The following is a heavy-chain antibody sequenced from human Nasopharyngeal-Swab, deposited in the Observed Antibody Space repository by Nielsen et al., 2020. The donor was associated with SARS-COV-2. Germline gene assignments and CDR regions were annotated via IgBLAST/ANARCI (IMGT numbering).Heavy chain of an antibody. D-gene: IGHD1-26*01. CDR2: IYTSGST. CDR1: GCSISSGSYY. Sequence: SETLSLTCTVSGCSISSGSYYWSWIRQPAGKGLEWIGRIYTSGSTNYNPSLKSRVTISVDTSKNQFSLKLSSVTAADTAVYYCAREPSGSYRDYFDYWGQGTLVTVSS. J-gene: IGHJ4*02. V-gene: IGHV4-61*02. CDR3: AREPSGSYRDYFDY.